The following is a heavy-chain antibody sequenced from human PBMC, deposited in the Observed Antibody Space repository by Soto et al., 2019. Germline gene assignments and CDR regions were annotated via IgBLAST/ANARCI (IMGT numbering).Heavy chain of an antibody. CDR3: ARDGSSTYYYYGLDV. CDR2: IYYSGST. V-gene: IGHV4-59*01. D-gene: IGHD6-6*01. CDR1: GGSISSYY. Sequence: SETLSLTCTVSGGSISSYYWSWIRQPPGKGLEWIGYIYYSGSTNYNPSLKSRVTISVDTSKNQFSLKLRSVSAADTAMYYCARDGSSTYYYYGLDVWGQGTTVTVSS. J-gene: IGHJ6*02.